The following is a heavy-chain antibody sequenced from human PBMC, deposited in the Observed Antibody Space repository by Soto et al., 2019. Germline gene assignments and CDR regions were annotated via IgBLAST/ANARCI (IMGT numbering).Heavy chain of an antibody. CDR1: VGTFSSYA. CDR3: ASEYSSLAYYGMDV. V-gene: IGHV1-69*01. CDR2: IIPIFGTA. Sequence: QVQLVQSGAEVKKPGSSVKVSCKASVGTFSSYAISWVRQAPGQGLEWMGGIIPIFGTANYSQKFQGRVTITADESMSTAYMELSSLRSEDTAVYYCASEYSSLAYYGMDVWGQGNTVTVSS. D-gene: IGHD6-6*01. J-gene: IGHJ6*02.